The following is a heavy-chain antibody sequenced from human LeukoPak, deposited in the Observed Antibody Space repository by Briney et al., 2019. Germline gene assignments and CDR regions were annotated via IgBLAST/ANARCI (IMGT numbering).Heavy chain of an antibody. V-gene: IGHV3-48*03. CDR1: GFTFSTYE. CDR2: IGSRPTTT. CDR3: ATSGAYEISWAFNI. J-gene: IGHJ3*02. Sequence: AGGSLRLSCEGSGFTFSTYEMNWVRQAPGKGLEWVTYIGSRPTTTYYADSVRGRFIISRDNTKNSVYLQMTSLRADDAAVYYCATSGAYEISWAFNIWGQGTMVAVSS. D-gene: IGHD5-12*01.